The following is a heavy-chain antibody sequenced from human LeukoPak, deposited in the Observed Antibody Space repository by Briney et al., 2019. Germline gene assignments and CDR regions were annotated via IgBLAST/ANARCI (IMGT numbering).Heavy chain of an antibody. D-gene: IGHD3-10*01. V-gene: IGHV4-38-2*01. CDR1: GYSISSVYY. CDR3: ARHADYYGSGSPNFDY. CDR2: IYHSGST. J-gene: IGHJ4*02. Sequence: SETLSLTCAVSGYSISSVYYWGWIRQPPGKGLEWIGSIYHSGSTYYNPSLKSRVTISVDTSKNQFSLKLSSVTAADTAVYYCARHADYYGSGSPNFDYWGQGTLVTVSS.